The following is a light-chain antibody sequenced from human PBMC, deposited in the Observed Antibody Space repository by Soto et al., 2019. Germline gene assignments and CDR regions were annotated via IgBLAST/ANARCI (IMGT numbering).Light chain of an antibody. Sequence: EIVLTQSPGTLSLSPGDRATLSCSASQSVAGSSLAWYQQKPVQAPRLLIYATSSRATGVPTRFSGSGSGTDFTLTISSLQSEDFAVYYCQQYNNWPPWTFGQGTKVDIK. CDR2: ATS. CDR1: QSVAGSS. V-gene: IGKV3-15*01. J-gene: IGKJ1*01. CDR3: QQYNNWPPWT.